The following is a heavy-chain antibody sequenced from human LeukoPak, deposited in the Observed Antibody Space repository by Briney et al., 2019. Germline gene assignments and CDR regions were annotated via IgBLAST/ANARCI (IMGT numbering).Heavy chain of an antibody. D-gene: IGHD2-21*01. J-gene: IGHJ5*02. V-gene: IGHV3-21*05. Sequence: PGGSLRLSCAASGFAFSDYSMNWVRQAPGKGLEWVANIRGSGSGMGSGNYYAGSVKGRFTISRDNAKNSLYLQMNSLRAEDTAVYYCARVQIEGLNWFDPWGQGTLVTVSS. CDR1: GFAFSDYS. CDR2: IRGSGSGM. CDR3: ARVQIEGLNWFDP.